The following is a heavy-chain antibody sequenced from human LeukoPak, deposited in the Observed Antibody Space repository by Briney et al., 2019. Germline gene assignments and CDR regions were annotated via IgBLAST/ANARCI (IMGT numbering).Heavy chain of an antibody. Sequence: HPGGSLRLSCAASGFTFSSYWMSWVRQAPGKGLAWVANIKQDGSEKYYVDSVKGRFTISRDNAKNSLYLQMNSLRAEDTAVYYCARGATDTTRWFDPWGQGTLVIVSS. CDR1: GFTFSSYW. CDR2: IKQDGSEK. V-gene: IGHV3-7*01. CDR3: ARGATDTTRWFDP. D-gene: IGHD1-7*01. J-gene: IGHJ5*02.